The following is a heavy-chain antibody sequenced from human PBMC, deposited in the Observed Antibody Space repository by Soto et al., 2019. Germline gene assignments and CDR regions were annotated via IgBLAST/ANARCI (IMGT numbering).Heavy chain of an antibody. D-gene: IGHD3-9*01. CDR3: ARANFYVLRYFGWFRLYGMDV. CDR1: GFTISECS. Sequence: PGGSLRLSCEASGFTISECSMNWVRQTPGKGLEWLAYITIRTGNVHYADSVRGRFTISRDNSKNTLYLQMNCLRAEDTAVYYCARANFYVLRYFGWFRLYGMDVWGQGTTVPVSS. J-gene: IGHJ6*02. V-gene: IGHV3-48*01. CDR2: ITIRTGNV.